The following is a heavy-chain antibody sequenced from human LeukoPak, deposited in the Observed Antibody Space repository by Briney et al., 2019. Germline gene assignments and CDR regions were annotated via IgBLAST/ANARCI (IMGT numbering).Heavy chain of an antibody. V-gene: IGHV1-2*02. Sequence: GASVKVSCKASGYTFTGYYMHWVRQAPGQGLEWMGWINPNSGGTNYAQKFQGRVTMTRDTSISTAYMELSRLRSDDTAVYYCARVLVAYYYYCMDVWGKGTTVTVSS. CDR3: ARVLVAYYYYCMDV. D-gene: IGHD1-26*01. CDR1: GYTFTGYY. CDR2: INPNSGGT. J-gene: IGHJ6*03.